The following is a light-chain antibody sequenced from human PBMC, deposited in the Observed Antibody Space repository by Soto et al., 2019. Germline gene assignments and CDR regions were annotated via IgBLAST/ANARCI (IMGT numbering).Light chain of an antibody. J-gene: IGKJ4*01. Sequence: DIQMTKSPSSLSASVGDRVTLTCRASQSISTYLNWYQQKPGKAPKLLIYAASSLQSGVASRFSGSGSGTDFTLTISSLQPEDVETYYCHQRYSTPLTVGGGTKVEIK. V-gene: IGKV1-39*01. CDR3: HQRYSTPLT. CDR2: AAS. CDR1: QSISTY.